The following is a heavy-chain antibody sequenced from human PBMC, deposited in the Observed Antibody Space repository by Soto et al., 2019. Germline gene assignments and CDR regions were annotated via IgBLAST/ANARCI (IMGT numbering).Heavy chain of an antibody. CDR3: AKTYYGGSGSLYDWFDS. CDR1: GFTFSNYG. J-gene: IGHJ5*01. D-gene: IGHD3-10*01. Sequence: GGSLRLSCQGSGFTFSNYGIHWVRQAPGKGLEWVAVVSYDGSNKYYLESVKGRFTISRDNSKSAVYLQVNGLRVEDTAVYYCAKTYYGGSGSLYDWFDSWGQGTLVTVSS. V-gene: IGHV3-30*18. CDR2: VSYDGSNK.